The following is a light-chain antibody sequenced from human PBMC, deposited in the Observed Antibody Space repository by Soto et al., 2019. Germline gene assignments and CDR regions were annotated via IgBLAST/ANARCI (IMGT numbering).Light chain of an antibody. J-gene: IGLJ2*01. V-gene: IGLV2-14*01. CDR3: SSYTSSSTVV. Sequence: QSALTQPASVSGSPGQSITISCTGTSSDIGAYNYVSWYQQHPGKAPKLMIYDVSNRPSGVSNRFSGSKSGHTASLTISGLHAEDEADYYCSSYTSSSTVVFGGGTQLTVL. CDR1: SSDIGAYNY. CDR2: DVS.